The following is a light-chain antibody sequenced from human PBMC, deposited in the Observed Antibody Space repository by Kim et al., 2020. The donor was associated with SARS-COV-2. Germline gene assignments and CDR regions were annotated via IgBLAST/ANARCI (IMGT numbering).Light chain of an antibody. CDR1: QSVSNY. J-gene: IGKJ4*01. V-gene: IGKV3-11*01. CDR3: QQRSNWPPLT. CDR2: EAS. Sequence: SPGERATLSCRASQSVSNYLAWYQPKPGQAPRLLMYEASRRAAGIPARFSGSGSGTDFTLTINSLEPEDFAIYYCQQRSNWPPLTFGGGTKVDSK.